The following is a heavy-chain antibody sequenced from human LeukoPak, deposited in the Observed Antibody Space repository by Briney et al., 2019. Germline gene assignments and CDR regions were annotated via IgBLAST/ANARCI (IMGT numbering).Heavy chain of an antibody. Sequence: GGSLRLSCATSGFTFTTFWMHWVRQAPGKGLVWVSRINHDGSSTNYADSVKGRFTISRDNAKNTVYLQMNSLRAEDTAVSYCVRDWGYDSSGYWQKYFDTWGQGTLVTVSS. D-gene: IGHD3-22*01. J-gene: IGHJ4*02. V-gene: IGHV3-74*01. CDR1: GFTFTTFW. CDR2: INHDGSST. CDR3: VRDWGYDSSGYWQKYFDT.